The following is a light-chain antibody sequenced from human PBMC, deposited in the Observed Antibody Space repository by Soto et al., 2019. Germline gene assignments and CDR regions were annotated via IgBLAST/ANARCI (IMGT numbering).Light chain of an antibody. V-gene: IGKV3-20*01. CDR1: QSVSSSY. J-gene: IGKJ1*01. CDR2: GAS. Sequence: VVTQSAGTLSLSHGERATLSCRASQSVSSSYLAWYQQKPGQAPRLLIYGASSRATGIPDRFSGSGSGTNFTLTISRLEPEDFAVYYCQQYGSSRWTFGQGTKVDIK. CDR3: QQYGSSRWT.